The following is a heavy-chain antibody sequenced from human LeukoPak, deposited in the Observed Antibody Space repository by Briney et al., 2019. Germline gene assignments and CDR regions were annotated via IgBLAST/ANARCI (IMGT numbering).Heavy chain of an antibody. CDR3: ARDNYRGVTNFDP. CDR2: ISYSGST. Sequence: PSETLSLTCTVSGGSISSYFWSWFRQPPGKGLEAIGYISYSGSTNYNPSLKSRVTISVDTSKNQFSLRLSSVTAADTAVYYCARDNYRGVTNFDPWGQGTLVTVSS. J-gene: IGHJ5*02. V-gene: IGHV4-59*01. CDR1: GGSISSYF. D-gene: IGHD3-10*01.